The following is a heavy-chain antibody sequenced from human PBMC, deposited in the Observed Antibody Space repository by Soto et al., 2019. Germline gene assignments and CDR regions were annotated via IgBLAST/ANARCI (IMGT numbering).Heavy chain of an antibody. D-gene: IGHD3-10*01. CDR1: GDTFSFYS. J-gene: IGHJ4*02. Sequence: QVQLVQSGAEVKRPGSSVKVSCKASGDTFSFYSINWVRQAPGLGLEWMGRVNPILSMSNYAQRFQGRVTMTAHKSTSTAYMELSGLRSEDTAMYCCATSYGAGYRAFDYWGQGALVTVSS. CDR3: ATSYGAGYRAFDY. CDR2: VNPILSMS. V-gene: IGHV1-69*04.